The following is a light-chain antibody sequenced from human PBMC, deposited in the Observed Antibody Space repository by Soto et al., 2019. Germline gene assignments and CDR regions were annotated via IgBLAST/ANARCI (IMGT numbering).Light chain of an antibody. CDR2: AAS. Sequence: DIQMTQSPYSVSASVGDSVTITCRASQDISGWLAWYQQKPGKAPNLLIYAASNLQSGVPSRFGGRGSGTAFNLTTSSLQPEDFATYYCQQGDSFPLTFGGGTKVDIK. CDR1: QDISGW. J-gene: IGKJ4*01. CDR3: QQGDSFPLT. V-gene: IGKV1-12*01.